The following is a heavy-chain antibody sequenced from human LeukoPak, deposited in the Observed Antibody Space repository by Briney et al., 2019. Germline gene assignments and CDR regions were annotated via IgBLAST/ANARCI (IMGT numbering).Heavy chain of an antibody. Sequence: GGSLRLSCAASGFTFSRYGMLWVRQAPGKGLDGVAFIRYDGNNQYYADSVKGRFTISRDNSKNTFYLQMNSLRAEDTAVYYCAKDGMVGATTGLFYFDYWGQGILVTVSS. CDR2: IRYDGNNQ. CDR3: AKDGMVGATTGLFYFDY. V-gene: IGHV3-30*02. D-gene: IGHD1-26*01. J-gene: IGHJ4*02. CDR1: GFTFSRYG.